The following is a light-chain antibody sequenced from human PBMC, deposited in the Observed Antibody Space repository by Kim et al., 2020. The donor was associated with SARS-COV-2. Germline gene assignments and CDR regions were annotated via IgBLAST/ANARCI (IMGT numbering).Light chain of an antibody. Sequence: SYELTQPPSVSVAPGKTARITCGGNNIGSKSVHWYQQKPGQAPVLVIYYDSDRPSGIPERFSGSNSGNTATLTISRVEAGDEADYYCRVWVSSSDHPVFG. CDR3: RVWVSSSDHPV. V-gene: IGLV3-21*04. CDR2: YDS. J-gene: IGLJ3*02. CDR1: NIGSKS.